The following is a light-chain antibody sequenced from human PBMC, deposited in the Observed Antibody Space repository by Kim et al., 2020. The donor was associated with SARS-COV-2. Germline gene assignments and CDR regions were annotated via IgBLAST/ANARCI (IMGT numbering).Light chain of an antibody. J-gene: IGLJ2*01. Sequence: SELTQDPAVSVALGQTVRITCQGDSLRSYYATWYQQKPGQAPIPVIYGKNNRTSGIPDRFSGSSSGNTASLTITGTQAGDEADYYCNSRDSNDYVVFGGGTQLTVL. CDR2: GKN. CDR3: NSRDSNDYVV. CDR1: SLRSYY. V-gene: IGLV3-19*01.